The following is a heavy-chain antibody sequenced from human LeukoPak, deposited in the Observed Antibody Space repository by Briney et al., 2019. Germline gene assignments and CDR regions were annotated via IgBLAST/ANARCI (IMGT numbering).Heavy chain of an antibody. CDR2: ISGRGDST. D-gene: IGHD2-2*01. CDR3: GYCTSSSCYSTIGY. Sequence: GGSLRLSCEASDSTLTSYALSWVRQAPGKGLEWVSGISGRGDSTLYAGSVKGRFTISRDNSKNTLYLQMNSLRAEDTALYYCGYCTSSSCYSTIGYWGQGTLVTVSS. V-gene: IGHV3-23*01. CDR1: DSTLTSYA. J-gene: IGHJ4*02.